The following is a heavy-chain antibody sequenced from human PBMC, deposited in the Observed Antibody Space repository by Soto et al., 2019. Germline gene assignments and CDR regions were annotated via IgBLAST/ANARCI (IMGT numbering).Heavy chain of an antibody. J-gene: IGHJ4*02. CDR2: ISNEGTT. CDR1: GFTVSSHY. V-gene: IGHV3-66*01. CDR3: ASDTFGGAYDFWH. Sequence: EVQLVESGGGLVQPGGSLRLSCAASGFTVSSHYMTWVRQAPGKGLEWVSVISNEGTTYYADSVKGRFTISRDSSKNTLFLQMNSLRAEDTAVYHCASDTFGGAYDFWHGGQGTLVTVSS. D-gene: IGHD3-3*01.